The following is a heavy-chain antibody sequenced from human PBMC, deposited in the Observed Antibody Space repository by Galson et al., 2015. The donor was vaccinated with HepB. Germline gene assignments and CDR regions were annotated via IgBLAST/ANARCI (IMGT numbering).Heavy chain of an antibody. V-gene: IGHV3-23*01. D-gene: IGHD3-10*01. CDR1: GFTFSTYA. CDR2: VGGGGTT. CDR3: AKARGSWSDFEY. J-gene: IGHJ4*02. Sequence: LRLSCAGSGFTFSTYAMNWVRQAPGKGLEWVSVVGGGGTTYYADSVKGRFTISRDNSKNTLYLQMNSLRAEDTARYYCAKARGSWSDFEYWGQGTLVTVSS.